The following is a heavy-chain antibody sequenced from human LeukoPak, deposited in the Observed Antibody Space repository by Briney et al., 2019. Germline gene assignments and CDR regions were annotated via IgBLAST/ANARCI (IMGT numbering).Heavy chain of an antibody. V-gene: IGHV3-21*04. D-gene: IGHD2-15*01. J-gene: IGHJ4*02. Sequence: GGSLRLSCAASGFMLSGYSMNWVRQAPGKGLEWVSSIGSSSSSICYADSVKGRFTISRDNSKNTLYLQMNSLRAEDTALYYCAKESRSFESGRWFAYWGQGTLVTVSS. CDR1: GFMLSGYS. CDR3: AKESRSFESGRWFAY. CDR2: IGSSSSSI.